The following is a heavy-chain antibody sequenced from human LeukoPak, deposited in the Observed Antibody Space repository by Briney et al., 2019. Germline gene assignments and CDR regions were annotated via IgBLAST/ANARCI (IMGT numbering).Heavy chain of an antibody. J-gene: IGHJ6*02. CDR3: AKDSRYCSSTSCYRDYYYYGMDV. V-gene: IGHV3-53*01. D-gene: IGHD2-2*01. CDR1: GFTVSSNY. Sequence: PGGSLRLSCAASGFTVSSNYMSRVRQAPGKGLEWVSVIYSGGSTYYADSVKGRFTISRDNSKNTLYLQMNSLRAEDTAVYYCAKDSRYCSSTSCYRDYYYYGMDVWGQGTTVTVSS. CDR2: IYSGGST.